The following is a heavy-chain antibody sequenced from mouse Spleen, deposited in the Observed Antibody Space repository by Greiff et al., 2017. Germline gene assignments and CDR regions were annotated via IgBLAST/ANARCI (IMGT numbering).Heavy chain of an antibody. V-gene: IGHV14-4*01. J-gene: IGHJ2*01. CDR1: GFNIKDDY. Sequence: VQLQQSGAELVRPGASVKLSCTASGFNIKDDYMHWVKQRPEQGLEWIGWIDPENGDTEYAPKFQGKATITADTSSNTAYLQLSSLTSEDTAIYYCARSLYYFDYWGQGTTLTVSS. CDR3: ARSLYYFDY. D-gene: IGHD6-2*01. CDR2: IDPENGDT.